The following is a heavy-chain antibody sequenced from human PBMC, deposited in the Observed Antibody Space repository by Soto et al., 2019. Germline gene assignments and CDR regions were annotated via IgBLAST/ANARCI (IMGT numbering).Heavy chain of an antibody. V-gene: IGHV5-51*01. J-gene: IGHJ5*02. Sequence: GESLKISCKGSGYSFTSYWIGWVRQMPGKGLEWMGIIYPGDSDTRYSPSFQGQVTISADKSISTAYLQWSSLKASDTAMYYCARRLHRSSSSWYFWFDPWGQGTLVTVSS. CDR3: ARRLHRSSSSWYFWFDP. D-gene: IGHD6-13*01. CDR1: GYSFTSYW. CDR2: IYPGDSDT.